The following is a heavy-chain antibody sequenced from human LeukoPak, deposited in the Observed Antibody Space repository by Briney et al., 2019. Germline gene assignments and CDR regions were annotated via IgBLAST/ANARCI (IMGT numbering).Heavy chain of an antibody. J-gene: IGHJ4*02. D-gene: IGHD6-19*01. Sequence: GGSLRLSCAASGFTFSSYEMNWVRQAPGKGLEWVSVIARDGGAKFYADSVKGRFTLSRDNSKNMFFLQMNFLTVEDTAIYYCAREATWGQWYFDHWGQGTPVTVSS. CDR1: GFTFSSYE. V-gene: IGHV3-30*03. CDR3: AREATWGQWYFDH. CDR2: IARDGGAK.